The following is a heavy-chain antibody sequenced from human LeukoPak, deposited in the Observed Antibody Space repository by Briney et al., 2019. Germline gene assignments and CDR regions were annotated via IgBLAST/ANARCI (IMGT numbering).Heavy chain of an antibody. Sequence: GGSLRLSCVVSGFTFNRCWMNWVRQAPGKGLEWVAHINPDGRDTYYEDSVKGRFTISRDNAQNSMYLQVNSLRVEDTAVYYCTSWGDTTAEYFQRWGQGTLVTVSS. J-gene: IGHJ1*01. CDR1: GFTFNRCW. V-gene: IGHV3-7*01. D-gene: IGHD2-21*02. CDR2: INPDGRDT. CDR3: TSWGDTTAEYFQR.